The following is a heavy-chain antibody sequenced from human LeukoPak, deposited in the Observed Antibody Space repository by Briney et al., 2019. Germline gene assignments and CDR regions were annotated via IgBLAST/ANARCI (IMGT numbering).Heavy chain of an antibody. D-gene: IGHD6-19*01. Sequence: GGSLRLSCAASGFTFSSYAMSWVRQAPGKGLEWVSGITGSGSRTYDADSAKGRFTISRDISKNTLYLQMNSLRADDTAVYYCAKDRRVNSDWSPSCFDYWGQGTLVTVSS. CDR2: ITGSGSRT. CDR1: GFTFSSYA. CDR3: AKDRRVNSDWSPSCFDY. J-gene: IGHJ4*02. V-gene: IGHV3-23*01.